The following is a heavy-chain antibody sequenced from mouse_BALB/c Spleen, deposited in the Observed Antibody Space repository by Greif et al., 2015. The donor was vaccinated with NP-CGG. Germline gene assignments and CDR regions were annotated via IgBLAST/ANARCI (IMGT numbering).Heavy chain of an antibody. J-gene: IGHJ2*01. CDR1: GYTFTSYY. D-gene: IGHD1-1*01. Sequence: QVQLKDSGAELVKPGASVKLSCKASGYTFTSYYMYWVKQRPGQGLEWIGEINPSNGGTNFNEKFKSKATLTVDKSSSTAYMQLSSLTSEDPAVYYCTRGVLRGYYFDYWGQGTTLTVSS. V-gene: IGHV1S81*02. CDR3: TRGVLRGYYFDY. CDR2: INPSNGGT.